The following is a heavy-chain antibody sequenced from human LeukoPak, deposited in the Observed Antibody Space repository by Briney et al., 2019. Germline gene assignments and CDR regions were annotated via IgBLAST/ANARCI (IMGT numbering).Heavy chain of an antibody. Sequence: ASVKVSCKVSGYTLTELSMHWVRQAPGKGLEGMGGFDPEDGETIYAQKFQGRVTMTEETSTDTAYMELSSLRSEDPAVYYCARATASDSGGRGPLFTVSS. CDR2: FDPEDGET. V-gene: IGHV1-24*01. CDR3: ARATASDS. D-gene: IGHD2-21*02. CDR1: GYTLTELS. J-gene: IGHJ4*02.